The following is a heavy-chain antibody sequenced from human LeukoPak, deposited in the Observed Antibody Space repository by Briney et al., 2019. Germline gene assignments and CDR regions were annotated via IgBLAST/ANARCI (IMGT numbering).Heavy chain of an antibody. D-gene: IGHD3-16*02. CDR2: ISYDGSNK. Sequence: GGSLRLSCAASGFTFSSYGMHWVRQAPGKGLEWVAVISYDGSNKYYADSVKGRFTISRDNSKNTLYLQMNSLRAEDTAVYYCAKDSDVWGSYRYYYFDYWGQGTLVTVSS. CDR1: GFTFSSYG. V-gene: IGHV3-30*18. J-gene: IGHJ4*02. CDR3: AKDSDVWGSYRYYYFDY.